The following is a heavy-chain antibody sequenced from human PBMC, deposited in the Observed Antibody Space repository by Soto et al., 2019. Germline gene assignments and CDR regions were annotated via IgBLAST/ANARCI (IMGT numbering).Heavy chain of an antibody. CDR3: ASALGAVGIGA. Sequence: SETLSLTCAVYGGSFSGYYWSWIRQPPGKGLEWIGEINHSGSTNYNPSLKSRVTISVDTSKNQFSLKLSSVTAADTAVYYCASALGAVGIGAWGEGTLVTVA. CDR1: GGSFSGYY. CDR2: INHSGST. D-gene: IGHD6-25*01. V-gene: IGHV4-34*01. J-gene: IGHJ4*02.